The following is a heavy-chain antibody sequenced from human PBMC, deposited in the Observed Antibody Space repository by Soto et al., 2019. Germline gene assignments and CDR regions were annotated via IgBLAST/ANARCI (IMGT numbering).Heavy chain of an antibody. Sequence: GASVKVSCKASGYTFTSYYMHWVRQAPGQGLEWMGIINPSGGSTSYAQKFQGWVTMTRDTSISTAYMELSRLRSDDTAVYYCAVGRDSNSWFDPWGQGTLVTVSS. CDR3: AVGRDSNSWFDP. V-gene: IGHV1-46*01. J-gene: IGHJ5*02. CDR1: GYTFTSYY. D-gene: IGHD6-6*01. CDR2: INPSGGST.